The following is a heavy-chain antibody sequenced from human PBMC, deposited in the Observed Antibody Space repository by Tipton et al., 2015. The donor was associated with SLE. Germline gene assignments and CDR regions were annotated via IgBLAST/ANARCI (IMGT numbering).Heavy chain of an antibody. CDR2: TFVGGST. V-gene: IGHV3-23*03. D-gene: IGHD3-3*01. J-gene: IGHJ4*02. CDR1: GFTFRSHA. CDR3: AKDLGTVFGVIDY. Sequence: SLRLSCVASGFTFRSHAMSWVRQAPGKGLEWVSLTFVGGSTNYAASVKGRFTISRDNSKNTLDLQMNSLRPEDTAVYFCAKDLGTVFGVIDYWSQGTLVSVSS.